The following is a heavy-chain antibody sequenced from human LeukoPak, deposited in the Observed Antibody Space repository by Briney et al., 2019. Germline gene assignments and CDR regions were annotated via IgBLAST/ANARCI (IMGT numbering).Heavy chain of an antibody. CDR1: GFTFSSYG. V-gene: IGHV3-30*02. CDR2: IRYDGSNK. CDR3: ARDWADGSGWYYFDY. J-gene: IGHJ4*02. Sequence: GGSLRLSCAASGFTFSSYGMHWVRQAPGKGLEWVAFIRYDGSNKYYADSVKGRFTISRDNAKNSLYLQMNSLRAEDTALYYCARDWADGSGWYYFDYWGQGTLVTVSS. D-gene: IGHD6-19*01.